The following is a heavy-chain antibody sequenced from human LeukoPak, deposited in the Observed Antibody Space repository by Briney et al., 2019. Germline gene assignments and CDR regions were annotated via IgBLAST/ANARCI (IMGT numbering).Heavy chain of an antibody. CDR3: ASSFPSLLDNTAFDI. CDR2: IIPIFGTA. CDR1: GGTFSSYA. Sequence: ASVKVSCKASGGTFSSYAISWVRQAPGRGLEWMGGIIPIFGTANYAQKFQGRVTITADKSTSTAYMELSSLRSEDTAVYYCASSFPSLLDNTAFDIWGQGTMVTVSS. J-gene: IGHJ3*02. V-gene: IGHV1-69*06. D-gene: IGHD2-2*03.